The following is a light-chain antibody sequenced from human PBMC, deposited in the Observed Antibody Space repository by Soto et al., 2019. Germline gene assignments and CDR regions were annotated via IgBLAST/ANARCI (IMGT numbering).Light chain of an antibody. V-gene: IGLV7-46*01. Sequence: QTVVTQEPSLTVSPGGTVSLTCGSNTGAVTIGHYPYWFQQKPGQAPRTLVYDTNNRHSWTPARFSGSLLGGKAALTLSGAQPEDEADYYCLISSGGARVFDGGTKLTVL. CDR2: DTN. CDR3: LISSGGARV. J-gene: IGLJ3*02. CDR1: TGAVTIGHY.